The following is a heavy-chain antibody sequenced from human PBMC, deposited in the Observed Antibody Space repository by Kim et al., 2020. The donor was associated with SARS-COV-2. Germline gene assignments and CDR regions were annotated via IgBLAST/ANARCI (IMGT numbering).Heavy chain of an antibody. Sequence: SVKVSCKASGGTFSSYGISWVRQAPGQGLEWMGRIIPILGIANYAQKFQDRVTITADKSTSTGYMELSSLRSEDTAVYYCARDGGYCSGGTCPGAYYYGIDGWGQETTLTVSS. CDR3: ARDGGYCSGGTCPGAYYYGIDG. J-gene: IGHJ6*02. CDR2: IIPILGIA. V-gene: IGHV1-69*04. CDR1: GGTFSSYG. D-gene: IGHD2-15*01.